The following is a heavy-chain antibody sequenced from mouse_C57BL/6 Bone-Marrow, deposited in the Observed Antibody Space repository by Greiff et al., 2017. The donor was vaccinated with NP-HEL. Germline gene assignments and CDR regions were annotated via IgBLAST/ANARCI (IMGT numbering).Heavy chain of an antibody. V-gene: IGHV14-3*01. CDR2: IDPANGNT. D-gene: IGHD1-1*01. CDR1: GFNIKNTY. Sequence: EVQLQQSVAELVRPGASVKLSCTASGFNIKNTYMHWVKQRPEQGLEWIGRIDPANGNTKYAPKFQGKATITADTSSNTAYLQLSSLTSEDTGIYYCASHYYGSRRSYFDYWGQGTTLTVSS. J-gene: IGHJ2*01. CDR3: ASHYYGSRRSYFDY.